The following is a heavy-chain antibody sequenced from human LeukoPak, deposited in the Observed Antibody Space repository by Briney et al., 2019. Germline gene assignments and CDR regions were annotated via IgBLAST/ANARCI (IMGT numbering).Heavy chain of an antibody. CDR1: GGSFSGYY. D-gene: IGHD4-11*01. V-gene: IGHV4-34*01. CDR3: ARHFLGSRYSNYWFDP. Sequence: PSETLSLTCAVYGGSFSGYYWSWIRQPPGKGLEWIGEINHSGSTNYNPSLKSRATISVDKSKNQFSLKLSSVTAADTAVYYCARHFLGSRYSNYWFDPWGQGTLVTVSS. J-gene: IGHJ5*02. CDR2: INHSGST.